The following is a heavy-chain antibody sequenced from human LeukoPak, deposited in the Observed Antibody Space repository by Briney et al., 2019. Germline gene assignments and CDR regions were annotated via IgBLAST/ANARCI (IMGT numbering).Heavy chain of an antibody. Sequence: GGSLRLSCAASGFSFSSHGMSWVRQAPGKGLEWVSGILGGAGSTYYADSVKGRFTISRDNSMNTLYLQMNSLRAEDTAVYYCAHGSMYQLDYWGQGTLVTVSS. CDR1: GFSFSSHG. V-gene: IGHV3-23*01. J-gene: IGHJ4*02. D-gene: IGHD2-2*01. CDR2: ILGGAGST. CDR3: AHGSMYQLDY.